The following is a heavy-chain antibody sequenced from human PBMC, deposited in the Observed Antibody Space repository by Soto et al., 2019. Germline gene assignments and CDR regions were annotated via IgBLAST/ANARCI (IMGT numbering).Heavy chain of an antibody. CDR3: ARGSLGYCSSTSCYNYYYYMDV. V-gene: IGHV3-7*01. CDR2: IKQDGSEK. J-gene: IGHJ6*03. D-gene: IGHD2-2*02. Sequence: GGSLRLSCAASGFTFSSYWMSWVRQAPGKGLEWVANIKQDGSEKYYVDSVKGRFTISRDNAKNSLYLQMNSLRAEDTAVYYCARGSLGYCSSTSCYNYYYYMDVWGKGTTVTVSS. CDR1: GFTFSSYW.